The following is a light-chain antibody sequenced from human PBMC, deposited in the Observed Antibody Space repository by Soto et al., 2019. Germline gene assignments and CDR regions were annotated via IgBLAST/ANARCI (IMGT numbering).Light chain of an antibody. J-gene: IGKJ1*01. CDR3: LQYHNLWA. CDR1: QSVSSSY. CDR2: GAS. Sequence: EIVLTQSPGTLSLSPGERATLSCRASQSVSSSYLAWYQQKPGQAPRLLIYGASSRATGIPDRFSGSGSGTDFTLTISSLQPEDFTVYSCLQYHNLWAFGQGTKVEI. V-gene: IGKV3-20*01.